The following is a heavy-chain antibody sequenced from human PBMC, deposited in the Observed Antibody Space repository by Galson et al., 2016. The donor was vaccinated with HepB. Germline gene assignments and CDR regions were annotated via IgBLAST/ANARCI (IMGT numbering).Heavy chain of an antibody. D-gene: IGHD5-18*01. CDR1: GYSFTDYW. Sequence: SGAEVKKPGESLKISCKGSGYSFTDYWIGWVRQMPGKGLEWMGIIYPGDSNTRYSPSFQGQFTISADKSITTAYLQWSSLKASDTAMYYCARRYSYGSVPNAFDIWGQGTMVTVSS. V-gene: IGHV5-51*03. CDR3: ARRYSYGSVPNAFDI. J-gene: IGHJ3*02. CDR2: IYPGDSNT.